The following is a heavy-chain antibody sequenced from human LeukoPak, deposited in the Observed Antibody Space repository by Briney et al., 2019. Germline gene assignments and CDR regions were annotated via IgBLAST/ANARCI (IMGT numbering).Heavy chain of an antibody. Sequence: PGGSLRLSCAASGFTFRSYGMHWVRRAPGKGLEWVTVISTDGKDKKYADSVKGRFTISRDNSKNTLDLQMNSLRAEDTAVYYCAREKGDYSDYWGQGTLVTVSS. CDR3: AREKGDYSDY. CDR2: ISTDGKDK. V-gene: IGHV3-30*03. CDR1: GFTFRSYG. J-gene: IGHJ4*02.